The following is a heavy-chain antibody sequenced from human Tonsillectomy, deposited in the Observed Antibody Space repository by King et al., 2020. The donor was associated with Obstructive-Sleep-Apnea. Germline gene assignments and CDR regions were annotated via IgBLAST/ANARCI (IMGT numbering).Heavy chain of an antibody. CDR1: GYTFTGYH. D-gene: IGHD4-17*01. J-gene: IGHJ4*02. CDR3: ATVAVSTATYYFDY. Sequence: QLVQSGAEVKKPGASLKVSCKASGYTFTGYHIHWVRQAPGQGLEWMGWINPNSGGTNYAQKFQGRVTMTRDTSISTAYMELSRLISDDTAVYYCATVAVSTATYYFDYWGQGTLVTVSS. CDR2: INPNSGGT. V-gene: IGHV1-2*02.